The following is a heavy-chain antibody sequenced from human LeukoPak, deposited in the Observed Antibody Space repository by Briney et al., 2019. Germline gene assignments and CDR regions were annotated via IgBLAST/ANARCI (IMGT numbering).Heavy chain of an antibody. CDR1: GFTFSSYG. CDR2: VSGSDGST. V-gene: IGHV3-23*01. J-gene: IGHJ4*02. Sequence: PGRSLRLSCAASGFTFSSYGMHWVRQAPGKGLEWVSSVSGSDGSTFYADSVKGRFSISRDNSKNTLYLQMNSLRAEDTALYYCARDKIITGTPTYFDYWGQGTLVTVSS. CDR3: ARDKIITGTPTYFDY. D-gene: IGHD1-20*01.